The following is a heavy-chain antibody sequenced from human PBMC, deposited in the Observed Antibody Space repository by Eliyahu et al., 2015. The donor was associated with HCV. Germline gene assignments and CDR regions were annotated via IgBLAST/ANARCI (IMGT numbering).Heavy chain of an antibody. CDR1: GGSIXTXY. J-gene: IGHJ5*02. D-gene: IGHD6-19*01. Sequence: QVQLQESGPGLVKPSETLSLTCTVSGGSIXTXYWSWIRQPPGKGLEWMGYIHYSGSTNYNPSLKSRVTISVDTSKNQFSLKLISVTAADTAVYYCASGGGGIAVAGTGGWFDPWGQGTLVTVSS. V-gene: IGHV4-59*01. CDR3: ASGGGGIAVAGTGGWFDP. CDR2: IHYSGST.